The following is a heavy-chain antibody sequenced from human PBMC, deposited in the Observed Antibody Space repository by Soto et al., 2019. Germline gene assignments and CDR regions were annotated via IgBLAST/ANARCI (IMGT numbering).Heavy chain of an antibody. Sequence: EPRSHKCGVYDGSIRGYYWSWILQPPGRGLEWSGEIIHIVSTKYNPSLKSRVTISVDTSKNQFSLKLSSVTAADTAVYYCARGGGVDIVATTRVSTMTVVAIHRPFDYWGQGTLVPVSS. CDR2: IIHIVST. CDR1: DGSIRGYY. D-gene: IGHD5-12*01. CDR3: ARGGGVDIVATTRVSTMTVVAIHRPFDY. V-gene: IGHV4-34*01. J-gene: IGHJ4*02.